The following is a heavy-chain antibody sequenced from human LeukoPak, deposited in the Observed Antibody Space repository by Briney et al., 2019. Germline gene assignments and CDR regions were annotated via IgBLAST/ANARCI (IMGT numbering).Heavy chain of an antibody. Sequence: GGSLRLSCAASGFTFSSYEMNLVRQAPGKGLEWVSYISSSGSTIYYADSVKGRFTISRDNSRNTLYLQMNSLRAEDTAVYFCAKVGGVVIPGSYWGQGTLVTISS. D-gene: IGHD3-3*01. J-gene: IGHJ4*02. V-gene: IGHV3-48*03. CDR1: GFTFSSYE. CDR3: AKVGGVVIPGSY. CDR2: ISSSGSTI.